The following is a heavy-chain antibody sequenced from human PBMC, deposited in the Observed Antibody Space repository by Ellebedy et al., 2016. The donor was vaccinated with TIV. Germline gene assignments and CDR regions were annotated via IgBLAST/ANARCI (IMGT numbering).Heavy chain of an antibody. CDR1: GFTFSSCG. CDR2: IGGSDATT. V-gene: IGHV3-23*01. D-gene: IGHD2-21*01. CDR3: ARGLGVIVGY. Sequence: GESLKISCAGSGFTFSSCGMSWVRQAPGKGLEWVSAIGGSDATTKHADSVKGRFTISRDNSKNTLYLQMNSLRAEDTAVYYCARGLGVIVGYWGQGTLVTVSS. J-gene: IGHJ4*02.